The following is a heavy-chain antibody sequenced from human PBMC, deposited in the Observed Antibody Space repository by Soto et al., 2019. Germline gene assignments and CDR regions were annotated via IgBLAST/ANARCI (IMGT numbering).Heavy chain of an antibody. V-gene: IGHV1-69*01. CDR3: ARGVYDILTGYYYYGMDV. CDR2: IIPIFGTA. CDR1: GGTFSSYA. J-gene: IGHJ6*02. D-gene: IGHD3-9*01. Sequence: QVQLVQSGAEVKKPGSSVKVSCKASGGTFSSYAISWVRQAPGQGLEWMGGIIPIFGTANYAQKFQGRVTITADESTSXXYXXXXXXXXEDTAVYYCARGVYDILTGYYYYGMDVWGQGTTVTVSS.